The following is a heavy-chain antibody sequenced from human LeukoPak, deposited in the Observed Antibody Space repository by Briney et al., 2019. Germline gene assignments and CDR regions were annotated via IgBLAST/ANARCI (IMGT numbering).Heavy chain of an antibody. D-gene: IGHD5-24*01. CDR1: GGSISSGGYS. V-gene: IGHV4-30-4*07. J-gene: IGHJ4*02. CDR2: IYYSGST. Sequence: SQTLSLTCAVSGGSISSGGYSWIWIRQPPGKGLEWIGYIYYSGSTYYNPSLKSRVTISVDTSKNQFSLKLSSVTAADTAVYYCARTNVEMATTTIDYWGQGTLVTVSS. CDR3: ARTNVEMATTTIDY.